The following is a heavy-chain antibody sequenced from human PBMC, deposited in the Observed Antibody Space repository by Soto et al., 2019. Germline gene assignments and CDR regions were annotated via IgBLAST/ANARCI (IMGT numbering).Heavy chain of an antibody. J-gene: IGHJ4*01. Sequence: GPRRLCCAASGFTLNSCSMNWVRQAPGKGLEWVSSISSSSSYIYYADSVKGRFTISRDNAKNSLYLQMNSLRAEDTAVYYCARRSGADYWGHGTLVTVSP. CDR2: ISSSSSYI. CDR1: GFTLNSCS. V-gene: IGHV3-21*01. CDR3: ARRSGADY.